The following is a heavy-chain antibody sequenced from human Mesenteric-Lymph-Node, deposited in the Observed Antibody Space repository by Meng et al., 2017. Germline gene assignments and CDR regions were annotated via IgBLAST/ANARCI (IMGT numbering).Heavy chain of an antibody. CDR1: GGSISNSDYY. Sequence: QVHLQRSVLGWVKPSQTLSLTCTVSGGSISNSDYYWSWIRQPPGKGLEWIGYIYYSGSTYYNPSLKSRVTISVDTSKNQFSLKLSSVTAVDTAVHYCARVGYCSGGSCSFRYFDYWGQGILVTVSS. V-gene: IGHV4-30-4*01. D-gene: IGHD2-15*01. CDR2: IYYSGST. CDR3: ARVGYCSGGSCSFRYFDY. J-gene: IGHJ4*02.